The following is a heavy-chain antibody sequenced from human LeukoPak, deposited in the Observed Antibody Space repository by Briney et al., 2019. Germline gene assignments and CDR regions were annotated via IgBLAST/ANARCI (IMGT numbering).Heavy chain of an antibody. D-gene: IGHD1-1*01. V-gene: IGHV3-23*01. CDR3: AKDWNPSPNWFGP. J-gene: IGHJ5*02. CDR1: GFIFSTYG. CDR2: VSNSGVST. Sequence: PGGSMRLSCAASGFIFSTYGMNWVRQAPGKGLEWISGVSNSGVSTNYAASVKGRFTISRDNSKNMLYLQMNGLRAEDTAVYYCAKDWNPSPNWFGPWGQGTLVIVSS.